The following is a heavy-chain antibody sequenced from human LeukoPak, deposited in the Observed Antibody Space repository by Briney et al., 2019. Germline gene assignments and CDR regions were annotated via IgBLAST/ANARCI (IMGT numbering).Heavy chain of an antibody. J-gene: IGHJ4*02. V-gene: IGHV3-21*01. D-gene: IGHD3-16*01. CDR1: GFTFSGYS. CDR3: ARDGGYYFDY. Sequence: GGSLRLSCAASGFTFSGYSMNWVRQAPGKGLEWVSSISSSSAYMCYADSVKGRFTISRDNAKNSLYLQMNSLRAEDTAVYYCARDGGYYFDYWGQGTLVTVSS. CDR2: ISSSSAYM.